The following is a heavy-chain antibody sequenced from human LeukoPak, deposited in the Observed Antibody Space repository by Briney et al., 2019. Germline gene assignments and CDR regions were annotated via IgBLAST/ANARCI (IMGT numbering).Heavy chain of an antibody. V-gene: IGHV4-30-4*01. CDR3: ARRVDGRLRRNWFDP. Sequence: SQTLSLTCTVSGGSISSGDYYWSWIRQPPGKGLEWIAYMYYSGSTYYNPSLKSRVTISVDTSKNQFSLKLSSVTAADTAVYYCARRVDGRLRRNWFDPWGQGTLVTVSS. D-gene: IGHD2-15*01. J-gene: IGHJ5*02. CDR1: GGSISSGDYY. CDR2: MYYSGST.